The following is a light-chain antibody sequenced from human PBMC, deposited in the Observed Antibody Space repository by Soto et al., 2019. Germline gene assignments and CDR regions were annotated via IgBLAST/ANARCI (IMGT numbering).Light chain of an antibody. CDR3: QQRSNWPLT. CDR1: QSVSSY. V-gene: IGKV3-11*01. CDR2: DAS. J-gene: IGKJ4*01. Sequence: EIVLTQSPATLSLSPGERATLSCRASQSVSSYLAWYQQKPGQAPRLLIYDASNRATGIPARFSGSGSGTDFTLPISGLEPEDFAVYYCQQRSNWPLTFGGGTKVEIK.